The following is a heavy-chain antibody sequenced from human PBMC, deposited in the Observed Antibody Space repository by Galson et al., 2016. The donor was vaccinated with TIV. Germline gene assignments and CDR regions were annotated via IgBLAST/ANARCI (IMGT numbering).Heavy chain of an antibody. D-gene: IGHD6-19*01. Sequence: SLRLSCATSGFTFSTYAMSWIRQAPGKGLEWVASIIGSTGTIYYADSVQGRFTIYTEISQNTLYMQMNSLWVEYSAMYYCAKVAVPGGSSMVFDSWGQGTLVTVSS. V-gene: IGHV3-23*01. CDR2: IIGSTGTI. CDR3: AKVAVPGGSSMVFDS. CDR1: GFTFSTYA. J-gene: IGHJ4*02.